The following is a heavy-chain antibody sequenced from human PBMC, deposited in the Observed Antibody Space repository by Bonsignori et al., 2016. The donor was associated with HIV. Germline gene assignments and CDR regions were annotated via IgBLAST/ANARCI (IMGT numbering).Heavy chain of an antibody. Sequence: WVRQAPGQGLEWMGWMNPNSGNTGYAQKFQGRVTMTRNTSISTAYMELSSLRSEDTAVYYCARGRSTIFGVVNPGWNWFDPWGPGNPGHRLL. D-gene: IGHD3-3*01. CDR3: ARGRSTIFGVVNPGWNWFDP. J-gene: IGHJ5*02. V-gene: IGHV1-8*01. CDR2: MNPNSGNT.